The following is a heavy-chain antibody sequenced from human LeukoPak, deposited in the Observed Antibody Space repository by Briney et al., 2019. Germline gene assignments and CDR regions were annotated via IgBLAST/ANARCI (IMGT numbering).Heavy chain of an antibody. CDR2: IYYSGST. V-gene: IGHV4-39*07. CDR3: ARVGSGYSYGPFDY. D-gene: IGHD5-18*01. J-gene: IGHJ4*02. CDR1: GGSISSSSYY. Sequence: SETLSLTCTVSGGSISSSSYYWGWIRQPPGKGLEWIGSIYYSGSTYYNPSLKSRVTISVDTSKNQFSLKLNSVTAADTAVYYCARVGSGYSYGPFDYWGQGTLVTVSS.